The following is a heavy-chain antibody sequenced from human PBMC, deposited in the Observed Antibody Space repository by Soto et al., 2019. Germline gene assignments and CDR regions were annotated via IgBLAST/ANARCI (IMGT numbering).Heavy chain of an antibody. D-gene: IGHD3-3*01. CDR2: ISGGGGST. Sequence: PVGSLRLSCAASGFSFRIYAMKWVRQAPGKGLEWVSGISGGGGSTYYADSVKGRFTISRDNSKNSLYLQMKSLRPEDTAIYYCARAGIFQLLFYSLTYWGQGNPVTFS. V-gene: IGHV3-23*01. CDR1: GFSFRIYA. J-gene: IGHJ4*02. CDR3: ARAGIFQLLFYSLTY.